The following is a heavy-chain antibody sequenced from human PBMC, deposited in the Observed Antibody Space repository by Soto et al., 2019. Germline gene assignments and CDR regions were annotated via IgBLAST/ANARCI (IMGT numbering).Heavy chain of an antibody. J-gene: IGHJ4*02. D-gene: IGHD4-17*01. V-gene: IGHV4-59*08. Sequence: SETLSLTCTVSGGSISSYYWSWIRQPPGKGLEWIGYIYYSGSTNYNPSLKSRVTISVDTSKNQFSLKLSSVTAADTAVYHCARRYGHYFDFWGQGTLVTVSS. CDR1: GGSISSYY. CDR2: IYYSGST. CDR3: ARRYGHYFDF.